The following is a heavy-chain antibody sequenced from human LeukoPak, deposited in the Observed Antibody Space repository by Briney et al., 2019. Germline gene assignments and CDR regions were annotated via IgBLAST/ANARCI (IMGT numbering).Heavy chain of an antibody. V-gene: IGHV1-2*04. J-gene: IGHJ6*02. D-gene: IGHD3-9*01. Sequence: GASVRVSCKASGYTFTGYYMHWVRQAPGQGLEWMGWSNPNSGGTNYAQKFQGWVTMTRDTSISTAYMELSRLRSDDTAVYYCARDMDYDILTGQPGMSGMDVWGQGTTVTVSS. CDR1: GYTFTGYY. CDR3: ARDMDYDILTGQPGMSGMDV. CDR2: SNPNSGGT.